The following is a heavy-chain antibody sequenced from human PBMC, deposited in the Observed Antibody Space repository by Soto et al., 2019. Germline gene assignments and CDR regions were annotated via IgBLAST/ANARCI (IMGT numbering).Heavy chain of an antibody. CDR3: ARARGISFGYNYFDH. J-gene: IGHJ5*02. CDR1: GYTFSSYH. D-gene: IGHD5-18*01. V-gene: IGHV1-46*01. Sequence: ASVKVSCKASGYTFSSYHMHWVRQAPGQGLEWMGVINPFYGETRYAQRFQGRVTMTRDTSTSTVYMELSSLRSEDTAVYYCARARGISFGYNYFDHWGQGTLVTVSS. CDR2: INPFYGET.